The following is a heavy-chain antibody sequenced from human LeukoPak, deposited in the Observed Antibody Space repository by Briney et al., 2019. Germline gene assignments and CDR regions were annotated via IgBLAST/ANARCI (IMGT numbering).Heavy chain of an antibody. J-gene: IGHJ4*02. D-gene: IGHD5-18*01. CDR3: ARGEIAHYGYSPRTEYYFDY. CDR2: IYYSGST. V-gene: IGHV4-30-4*01. Sequence: SQTLSLTCTVSGGSISSGDYSWSWIRQPPGKGLEWIGYIYYSGSTYYNPSLKSRVTISVDTSKNQFSLKLSSVTAADTAVYYCARGEIAHYGYSPRTEYYFDYWGQGTLVTVSS. CDR1: GGSISSGDYS.